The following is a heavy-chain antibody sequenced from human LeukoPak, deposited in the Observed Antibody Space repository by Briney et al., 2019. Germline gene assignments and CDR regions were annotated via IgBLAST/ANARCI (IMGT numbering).Heavy chain of an antibody. V-gene: IGHV3-21*04. CDR1: GFTFSSYS. CDR2: ISSSSYI. D-gene: IGHD1-26*01. J-gene: IGHJ4*02. CDR3: ATSGSYWEPNFDY. Sequence: PGGSLRLSCAASGFTFSSYSMNWVRQAPGKGLEWVSSISSSSYIYYADSVKGRFTISRDNAKNSLYLQMNSLRAEDTAVYYCATSGSYWEPNFDYWGQGTLVTVSS.